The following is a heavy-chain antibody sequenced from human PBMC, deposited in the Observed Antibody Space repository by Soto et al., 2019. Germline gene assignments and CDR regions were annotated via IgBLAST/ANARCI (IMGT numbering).Heavy chain of an antibody. D-gene: IGHD6-13*01. V-gene: IGHV4-59*08. J-gene: IGHJ4*02. Sequence: SETLSLTCTVSGGSISSYYWSWIRQPPGKGLEWIGYIYYSGSANYNPSLKSRVTISVDTSKNQFSLKLSSVTAADTAVYFCARHRASSSWPVVYWGPGTLVTVSS. CDR2: IYYSGSA. CDR1: GGSISSYY. CDR3: ARHRASSSWPVVY.